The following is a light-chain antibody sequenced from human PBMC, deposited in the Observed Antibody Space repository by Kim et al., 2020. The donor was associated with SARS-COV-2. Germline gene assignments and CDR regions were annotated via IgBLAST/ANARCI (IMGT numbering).Light chain of an antibody. V-gene: IGLV3-21*01. Sequence: ATGQAARITCGGNNIGGHSVHWYQQKPGQAPVLVIYYDSDRPSGIPERFSGSKAATTATLTISRVEAGDEADYYCQVWDTDTDDYVFGTGTKVTVL. CDR3: QVWDTDTDDYV. J-gene: IGLJ1*01. CDR1: NIGGHS. CDR2: YDS.